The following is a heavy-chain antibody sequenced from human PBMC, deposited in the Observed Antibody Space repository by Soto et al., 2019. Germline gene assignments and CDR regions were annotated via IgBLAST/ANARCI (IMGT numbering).Heavy chain of an antibody. CDR3: ARQGNGAEGFDY. D-gene: IGHD4-17*01. Sequence: GESLKISCEGSGYTFTYYWIGWVRQMPGKGLEWMGIFYPGDSDTRYSPSFQGQVTISADRSISTAYLQWSSLKPSDTAMYYCARQGNGAEGFDYWGQGTLVTVSS. J-gene: IGHJ4*02. V-gene: IGHV5-51*01. CDR1: GYTFTYYW. CDR2: FYPGDSDT.